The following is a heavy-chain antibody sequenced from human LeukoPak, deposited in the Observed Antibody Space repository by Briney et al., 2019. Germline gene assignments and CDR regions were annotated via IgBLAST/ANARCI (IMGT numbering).Heavy chain of an antibody. CDR2: ISWNSGSI. Sequence: GGSLRLSCAASGFTFDDYAMHWVRQAPGKGLEWVSGISWNSGSIGYADSVKGRFTISRDNAKNSLYLQMNSLRAEDMALYYCARGLRGVIIDPFDPWGQGTLVTVSS. V-gene: IGHV3-9*03. CDR3: ARGLRGVIIDPFDP. D-gene: IGHD3-10*01. CDR1: GFTFDDYA. J-gene: IGHJ5*02.